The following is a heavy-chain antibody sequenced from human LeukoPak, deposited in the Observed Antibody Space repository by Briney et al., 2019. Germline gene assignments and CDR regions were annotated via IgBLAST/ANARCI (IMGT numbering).Heavy chain of an antibody. Sequence: SETLSLTCTVSGGSISSGGYYWSWIRQHPGKGLEWIGYIYYSGSTYYNPSLKSRVTISVDTSKNQFSLKLSSVTAADTAVYYCARLQGRERYYYYGMDVWGQGTTVTVSS. CDR1: GGSISSGGYY. CDR2: IYYSGST. CDR3: ARLQGRERYYYYGMDV. D-gene: IGHD4-11*01. V-gene: IGHV4-31*03. J-gene: IGHJ6*02.